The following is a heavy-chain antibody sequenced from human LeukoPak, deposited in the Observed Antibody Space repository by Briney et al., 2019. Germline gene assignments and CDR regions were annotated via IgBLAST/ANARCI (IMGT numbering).Heavy chain of an antibody. CDR1: GGTFSSTT. Sequence: SVKVSCKASGGTFSSTTINWVRQAPGQGLEWMGGITPIFRTPNYAQKFQGRVTITAVESMSTAYMELSSLRSEDTAVYYCARGWLAETTVVTQYNYWGQGTLVTVSS. J-gene: IGHJ4*02. CDR2: ITPIFRTP. V-gene: IGHV1-69*13. D-gene: IGHD2-21*02. CDR3: ARGWLAETTVVTQYNY.